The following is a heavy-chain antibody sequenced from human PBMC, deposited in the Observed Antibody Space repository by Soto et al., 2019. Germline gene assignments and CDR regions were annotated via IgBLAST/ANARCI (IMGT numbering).Heavy chain of an antibody. V-gene: IGHV1-18*01. CDR3: AKNGQPPYYYFGMDV. Sequence: QGQLVQSGPEVKKPGASVKVSCKTSGYTFSRYGISWVRQAPGQGLEWMGWISGYNGDTNYAQKVQGRVTMTIDTSTYTAYRELRSLTSDDTDIYYCAKNGQPPYYYFGMDVWGQGTTVTVSS. D-gene: IGHD2-8*01. CDR2: ISGYNGDT. J-gene: IGHJ6*02. CDR1: GYTFSRYG.